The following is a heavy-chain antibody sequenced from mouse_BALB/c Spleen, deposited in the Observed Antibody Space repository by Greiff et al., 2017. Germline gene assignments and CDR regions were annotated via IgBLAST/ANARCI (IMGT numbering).Heavy chain of an antibody. CDR3: ARDKYYGGFDY. Sequence: EVKLMESGGGLVKPGGSLKLSCAASGFTFSSYAMSWVRQSPEKRLEWVAEISSGGSYTYYPDTVTGRFTISRDNAKNTLYLEMSSLRSEDTAMYYCARDKYYGGFDYWGQGTTLTVAS. J-gene: IGHJ2*01. D-gene: IGHD1-2*01. V-gene: IGHV5-9-4*01. CDR2: ISSGGSYT. CDR1: GFTFSSYA.